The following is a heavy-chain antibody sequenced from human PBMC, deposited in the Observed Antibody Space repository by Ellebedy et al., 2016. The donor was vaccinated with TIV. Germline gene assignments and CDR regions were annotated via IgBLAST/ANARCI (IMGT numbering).Heavy chain of an antibody. CDR1: GFTLSDYY. J-gene: IGHJ4*02. D-gene: IGHD7-27*01. Sequence: ASVKVSCXASGFTLSDYYMHWVRQAPGQGLEWMGWINPKSGGTTYTQRLQGRVTMTRDTSTNTAYMELSSLTSDDTAVYYCARDWDATGDRSDFDYWGQGTLVTVSS. CDR3: ARDWDATGDRSDFDY. CDR2: INPKSGGT. V-gene: IGHV1-2*02.